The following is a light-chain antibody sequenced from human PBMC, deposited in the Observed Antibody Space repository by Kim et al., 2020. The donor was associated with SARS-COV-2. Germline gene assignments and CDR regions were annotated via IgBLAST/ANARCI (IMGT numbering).Light chain of an antibody. V-gene: IGLV2-23*02. J-gene: IGLJ2*01. CDR2: EVS. Sequence: GQSITISGTGTTSDVGYYNLVSWYQQHPRKVPKLLIYEVSKRPSAVSSRFSGSKSGYTASLTISGLQAEDEADYYCCSYAGSGIVVFGGGTQLTVL. CDR3: CSYAGSGIVV. CDR1: TSDVGYYNL.